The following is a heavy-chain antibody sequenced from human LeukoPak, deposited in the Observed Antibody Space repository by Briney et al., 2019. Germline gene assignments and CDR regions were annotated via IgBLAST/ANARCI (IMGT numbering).Heavy chain of an antibody. V-gene: IGHV3-53*01. Sequence: GGSLRLSCAASGFTLITNHMPWVRQPPGKGLEWVSVLYSDGNTKYADSVQGRFTISRDNSKNTLYLEMNSLSPDDTAVYYCARGVEPLAANTLAYWGQGTLVTVSS. CDR2: LYSDGNT. CDR3: ARGVEPLAANTLAY. J-gene: IGHJ4*02. CDR1: GFTLITNH. D-gene: IGHD1-14*01.